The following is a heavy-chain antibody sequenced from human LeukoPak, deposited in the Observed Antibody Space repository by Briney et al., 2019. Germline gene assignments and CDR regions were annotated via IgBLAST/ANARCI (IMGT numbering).Heavy chain of an antibody. V-gene: IGHV1-18*04. Sequence: ASVKVSCKASGYTFTSYHISWVRHAPGQGLEWMGWISTYNGNTNYGQKLQGRVTMTTDTSTSTAYMELRSLRSDDTAVYYCAVATTAAFDYWGQGTLVTVSS. D-gene: IGHD5-24*01. CDR1: GYTFTSYH. J-gene: IGHJ4*02. CDR2: ISTYNGNT. CDR3: AVATTAAFDY.